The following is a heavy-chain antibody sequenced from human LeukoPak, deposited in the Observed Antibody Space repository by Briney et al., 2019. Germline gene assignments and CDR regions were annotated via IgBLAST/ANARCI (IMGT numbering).Heavy chain of an antibody. D-gene: IGHD3-22*01. CDR3: AKEGYYYDSSGYNYYYGMDV. CDR1: GFTFSSYG. CDR2: ISYDGGNK. V-gene: IGHV3-30*18. Sequence: GRSLRLSCAASGFTFSSYGMHWVRQDPAKALEGVAVISYDGGNKYYVDSVKGRFTNSRDNSKNTLYLQMNSLRAEDKAVYYCAKEGYYYDSSGYNYYYGMDVWGQGTTVTVSS. J-gene: IGHJ6*02.